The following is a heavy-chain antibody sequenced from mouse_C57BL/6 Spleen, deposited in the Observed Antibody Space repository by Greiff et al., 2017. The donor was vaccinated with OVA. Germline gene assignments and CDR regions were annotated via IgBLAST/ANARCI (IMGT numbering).Heavy chain of an antibody. Sequence: VQLQQPGAELVKPGASVKVSCKASGYTFTSYWMHWVKQRPGQGLEWIGRIHPSDSDTNYNQKFKGKATLTVDKSSSTAYMQLSSLTSEDSAVYCCAIPNYDYDGGSYAMDYWGQGTSVTVSS. CDR1: GYTFTSYW. V-gene: IGHV1-74*01. CDR3: AIPNYDYDGGSYAMDY. J-gene: IGHJ4*01. CDR2: IHPSDSDT. D-gene: IGHD2-4*01.